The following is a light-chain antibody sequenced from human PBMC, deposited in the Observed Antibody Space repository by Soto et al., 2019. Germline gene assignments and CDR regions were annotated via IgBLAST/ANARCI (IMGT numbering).Light chain of an antibody. CDR1: SSDVGVYNY. V-gene: IGLV2-23*01. J-gene: IGLJ3*02. CDR2: EGN. Sequence: QSVLTQPASVSGSPGQSITISCTGTSSDVGVYNYVSWYQQHPGKAPKLMIYEGNERPSGVSNRFSGSKSGNTASLTISGLQAEDEADYYCCSYAGSSTWVFGGGTKVTVL. CDR3: CSYAGSSTWV.